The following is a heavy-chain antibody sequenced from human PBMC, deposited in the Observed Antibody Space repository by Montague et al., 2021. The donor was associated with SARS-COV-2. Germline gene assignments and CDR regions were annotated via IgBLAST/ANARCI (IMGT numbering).Heavy chain of an antibody. Sequence: SLRLSCAASGFTFSDFYMSWFRQAPGKGLECVSYISSTTIYTNYADSVKGRFTISRDNAKNSLYLQMNSLRAEDTAVYYCARGIPPVYWGQGTLVTVSS. CDR1: GFTFSDFY. D-gene: IGHD1-14*01. CDR2: ISSTTIYT. V-gene: IGHV3-11*05. J-gene: IGHJ4*02. CDR3: ARGIPPVY.